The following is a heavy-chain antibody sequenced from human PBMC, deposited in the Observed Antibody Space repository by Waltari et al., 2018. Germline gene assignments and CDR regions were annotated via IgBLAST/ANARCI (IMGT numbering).Heavy chain of an antibody. V-gene: IGHV3-7*01. CDR3: ARDRVTVTTD. CDR1: GVTVSSYW. Sequence: EVQLVESGGGFVQPGGSLRLSCAASGVTVSSYWMSWVRQAPGKGLEWVANIKQDGSEKNYVDSVKGRFTISRDNAKNSLYLQMNSLRAEDTAVYYCARDRVTVTTDWGQGTLVTVSS. D-gene: IGHD4-17*01. J-gene: IGHJ4*02. CDR2: IKQDGSEK.